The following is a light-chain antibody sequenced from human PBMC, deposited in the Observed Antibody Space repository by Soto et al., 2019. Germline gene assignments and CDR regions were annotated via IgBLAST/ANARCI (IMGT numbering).Light chain of an antibody. J-gene: IGLJ1*01. V-gene: IGLV2-14*03. CDR3: SSYTSSSTLLYV. Sequence: QSALTQPASVSGSPGQSITISCTGTSSDVGGYNYVSWYQHHPGKAPKLMIYDVSNRPSGVSNRFSGSKSGNTASLTISGLQAEDEADYYCSSYTSSSTLLYVFGTGTQLTVL. CDR2: DVS. CDR1: SSDVGGYNY.